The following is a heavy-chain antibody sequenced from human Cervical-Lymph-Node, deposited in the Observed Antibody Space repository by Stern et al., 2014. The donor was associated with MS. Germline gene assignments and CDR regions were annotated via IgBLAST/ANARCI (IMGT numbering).Heavy chain of an antibody. CDR2: ISGSGGST. V-gene: IGHV3-23*04. J-gene: IGHJ4*02. Sequence: EVQLEESGGGLVQPGGSLRLSCAASGFTFSSYAMSWVRQAPGKGLEWVSAISGSGGSTYYADSVKGRFTISRDNSKNTLYLQMNSLRAEDTAVYYCAKEKTYYDILTGPPGYWGQGTLVTVSS. CDR3: AKEKTYYDILTGPPGY. D-gene: IGHD3-9*01. CDR1: GFTFSSYA.